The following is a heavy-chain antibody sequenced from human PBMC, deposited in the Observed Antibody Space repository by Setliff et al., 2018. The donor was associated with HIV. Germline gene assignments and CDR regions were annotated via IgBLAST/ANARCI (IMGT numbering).Heavy chain of an antibody. D-gene: IGHD4-17*01. CDR2: ISGSGDNT. V-gene: IGHV3-23*01. J-gene: IGHJ4*02. Sequence: PGGSLRLSCAGSGVWFRKYAISWVRQAPGKGLEWVSVISGSGDNTYYIDSVRGRFTISRDNRKKTVYLQMNSLRVEDTAVYYCTTVYGDYVPIDYWGQGTLVTVSS. CDR3: TTVYGDYVPIDY. CDR1: GVWFRKYA.